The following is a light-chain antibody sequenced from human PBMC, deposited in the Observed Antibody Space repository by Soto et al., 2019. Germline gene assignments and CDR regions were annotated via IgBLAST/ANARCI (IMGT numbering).Light chain of an antibody. CDR2: EAF. Sequence: QSALTQPASVSGSPGQSITISCAGSSGDGGNYNLVSWYQQHPGKAPKLIVYEAFKRPLGISDRFSGSKSGNTASLTISGLQTEDEADYYCSSYTSSSTWVFGGGTQLTVL. CDR3: SSYTSSSTWV. J-gene: IGLJ7*01. CDR1: SGDGGNYNL. V-gene: IGLV2-14*02.